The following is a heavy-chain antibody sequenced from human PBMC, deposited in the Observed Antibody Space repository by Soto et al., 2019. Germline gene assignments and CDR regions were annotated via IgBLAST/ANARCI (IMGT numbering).Heavy chain of an antibody. Sequence: PGGSLRLSCAASGFTFSIYGMHWVRQAPGKGLEWVAVISYDGSNKYYADSVKGRFTISRDNSKNTLYLQMNSLRAEDTAVYYCAKDLLAAATFFDYWGQGNLVTVSS. CDR2: ISYDGSNK. J-gene: IGHJ4*02. V-gene: IGHV3-30*18. CDR1: GFTFSIYG. CDR3: AKDLLAAATFFDY. D-gene: IGHD6-13*01.